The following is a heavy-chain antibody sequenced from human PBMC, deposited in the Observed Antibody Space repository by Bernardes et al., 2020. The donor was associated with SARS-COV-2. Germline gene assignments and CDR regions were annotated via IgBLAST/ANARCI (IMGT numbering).Heavy chain of an antibody. CDR3: AGQGYNRAWFDS. D-gene: IGHD1-20*01. J-gene: IGHJ5*01. Sequence: GESLKISCKGSGYDFTSFWIGWVRQMPGKGLEWMGIIYPHDSSTRNSLSLQGQVTLSADKSIGTAYLQWNSLKASDTGMYYCAGQGYNRAWFDSWGQGTLVTVSS. CDR2: IYPHDSST. V-gene: IGHV5-51*01. CDR1: GYDFTSFW.